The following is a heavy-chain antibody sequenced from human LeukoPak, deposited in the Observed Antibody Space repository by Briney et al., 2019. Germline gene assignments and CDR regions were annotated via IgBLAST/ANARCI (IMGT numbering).Heavy chain of an antibody. Sequence: GGSLRLSCAASGFTFSSYAMSWVRQAPGKGLEWVSAISGSGGSTYYADSVKGRFTISRDNSKNTLYLQMNSLRAEDTAVYYCAKSGGAMVIFSWFDPWGQGTLVTVSS. J-gene: IGHJ5*02. V-gene: IGHV3-23*01. CDR2: ISGSGGST. CDR3: AKSGGAMVIFSWFDP. D-gene: IGHD3-16*01. CDR1: GFTFSSYA.